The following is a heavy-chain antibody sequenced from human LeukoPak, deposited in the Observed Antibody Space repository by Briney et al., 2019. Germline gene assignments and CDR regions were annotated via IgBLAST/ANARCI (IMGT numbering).Heavy chain of an antibody. CDR2: MNPNSGNT. V-gene: IGHV1-8*01. Sequence: ASVTVSYKASGYTFNSYDINWVRQAPGQGLEWMGWMNPNSGNTGYAQEFQGRVTMTRNTSISTAYMELSSLRSEDTAVYYCARGRWAGYSSSWYHKYYYYGMDVWGQGTTVTVSS. J-gene: IGHJ6*02. CDR1: GYTFNSYD. CDR3: ARGRWAGYSSSWYHKYYYYGMDV. D-gene: IGHD6-13*01.